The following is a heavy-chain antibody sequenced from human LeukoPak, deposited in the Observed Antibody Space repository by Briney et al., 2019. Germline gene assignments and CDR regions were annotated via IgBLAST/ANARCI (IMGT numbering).Heavy chain of an antibody. D-gene: IGHD4-17*01. CDR2: ISSSSSTI. CDR1: GFTFSSYS. V-gene: IGHV3-48*01. Sequence: GGSLRLSCAASGFTFSSYSMNWARQAPGKGLEWVSYISSSSSTIYYADSVKGRFTISRDNAKNPLYLQMNSLRAEDTAVYYCARDDYGGNSDYYWGQGTLVTVSS. CDR3: ARDDYGGNSDYY. J-gene: IGHJ4*02.